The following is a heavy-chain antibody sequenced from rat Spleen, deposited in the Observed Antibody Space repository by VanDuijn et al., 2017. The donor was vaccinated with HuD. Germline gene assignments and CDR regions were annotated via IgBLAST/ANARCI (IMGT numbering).Heavy chain of an antibody. J-gene: IGHJ2*01. V-gene: IGHV5-22*01. CDR1: GFTFSDYY. Sequence: EVQLVESGGGLVQPGRSLKLSCTASGFTFSDYYMAWVRQAPKKGLGWVASISYEGSGTYYGDSVKGRFTISRDNAKSTLYLQMNSLRSEDTATYYCTSLSAPFDYWGQGVMVTVSS. D-gene: IGHD3-3*01. CDR2: ISYEGSGT. CDR3: TSLSAPFDY.